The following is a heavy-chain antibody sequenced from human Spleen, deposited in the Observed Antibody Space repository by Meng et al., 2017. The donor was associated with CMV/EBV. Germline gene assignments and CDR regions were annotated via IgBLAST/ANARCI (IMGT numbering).Heavy chain of an antibody. D-gene: IGHD7-27*01. CDR1: GFTFSSYA. Sequence: EVAVLVAGVGLVQPGGSLRLSCAASGFTFSSYAMSWVRQAPGKGLVWVSRISTDGSSRSYADSVKGRFTISRDNAKNTLYLQMNNLRAEDTAVYLCVRGVAESLGWELGYWGQGALVTVSS. CDR3: VRGVAESLGWELGY. V-gene: IGHV3-74*02. CDR2: ISTDGSSR. J-gene: IGHJ4*02.